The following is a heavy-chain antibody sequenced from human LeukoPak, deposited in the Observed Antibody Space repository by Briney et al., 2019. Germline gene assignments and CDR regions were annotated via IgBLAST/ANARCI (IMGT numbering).Heavy chain of an antibody. Sequence: GGSLRLSCAASGSTFSNYALSWVRQAPGKGLEWVSAISGSGYDTYYADSVKGRFTISRDNSKSTLYLQLNSLRAEDTAVYYCAKDGGYNYGSFDYWGQGTLVTVSS. J-gene: IGHJ4*02. CDR1: GSTFSNYA. CDR2: ISGSGYDT. V-gene: IGHV3-23*01. CDR3: AKDGGYNYGSFDY. D-gene: IGHD5-18*01.